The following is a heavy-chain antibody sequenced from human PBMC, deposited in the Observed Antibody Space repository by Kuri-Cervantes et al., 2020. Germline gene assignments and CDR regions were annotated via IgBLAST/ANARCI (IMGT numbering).Heavy chain of an antibody. CDR1: GFTSSSYG. CDR2: IGYDGGDK. J-gene: IGHJ5*02. D-gene: IGHD6-6*01. CDR3: ARDSIAVRPGWFDP. V-gene: IGHV3-30*02. Sequence: GGSLRLSCAASGFTSSSYGMHWVRLAPGKGLEWVAFIGYDGGDKFHADSLGGRFTISRDNSKNTLYLQMNSLRAEDTAVYYCARDSIAVRPGWFDPWGQGTLVTVSS.